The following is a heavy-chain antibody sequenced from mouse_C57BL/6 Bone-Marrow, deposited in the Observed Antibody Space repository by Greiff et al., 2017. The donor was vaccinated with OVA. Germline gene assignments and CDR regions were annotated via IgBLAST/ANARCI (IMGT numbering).Heavy chain of an antibody. CDR2: IYPRSGNT. J-gene: IGHJ1*03. V-gene: IGHV1-81*01. Sequence: VKLVESGAELARPGASVKLSCKASGYTFTSYGISWVKQRTGQGLEWIGEIYPRSGNTYYNEKFKGKATLTADKSSSTAYMELRSLTSEDSAVYFCARELWYFDVWGTGTTVTVSS. CDR3: ARELWYFDV. CDR1: GYTFTSYG.